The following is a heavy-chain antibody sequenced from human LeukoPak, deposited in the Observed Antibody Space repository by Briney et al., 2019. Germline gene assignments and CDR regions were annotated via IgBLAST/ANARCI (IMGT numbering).Heavy chain of an antibody. J-gene: IGHJ4*02. CDR3: ARAASGSYGY. CDR2: INPNSGGT. CDR1: GYTFTSYG. Sequence: GASVKVSCKASGYTFTSYGISWVRQAPGQGLEWMGWINPNSGGTNYAQKFQGRVTMTRDTSISTAYMELSRLRSDDTAVYYCARAASGSYGYWGQGTLVTVSS. D-gene: IGHD1-26*01. V-gene: IGHV1-2*02.